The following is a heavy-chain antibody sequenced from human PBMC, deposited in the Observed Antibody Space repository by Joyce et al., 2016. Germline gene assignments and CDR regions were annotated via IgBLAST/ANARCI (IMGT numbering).Heavy chain of an antibody. CDR2: ISYDGSKK. CDR3: AKWGLYGSGSYWADY. CDR1: GFTFSTSG. J-gene: IGHJ4*02. V-gene: IGHV3-30*18. Sequence: QVQLVESGGGVVQPGRSLRLSCGTSGFTFSTSGMHWVRQAPGKGLEWLTFISYDGSKKYYADSVKGRFTISRENSKNTLYLLMDSLRPEDTAVYYCAKWGLYGSGSYWADYWGQGTLVTVSS. D-gene: IGHD3-10*01.